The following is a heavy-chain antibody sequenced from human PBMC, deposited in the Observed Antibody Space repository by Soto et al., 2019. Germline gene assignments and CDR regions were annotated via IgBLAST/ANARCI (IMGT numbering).Heavy chain of an antibody. D-gene: IGHD6-19*01. CDR3: FSVGYYYYYMDV. J-gene: IGHJ6*03. V-gene: IGHV3-48*01. CDR1: GFTFSSYS. Sequence: GGSLRLSCAASGFTFSSYSMNWVRQAPGKGLEWVSYISSNSSTIYYADSVKGRFTISRDNAKNSLYLQMNSLRAEDTAVYYCFSVGYYYYYMDVWGKGTTVTVSS. CDR2: ISSNSSTI.